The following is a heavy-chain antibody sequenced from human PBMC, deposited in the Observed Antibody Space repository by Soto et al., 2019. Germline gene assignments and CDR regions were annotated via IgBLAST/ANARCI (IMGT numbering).Heavy chain of an antibody. Sequence: PWWSLRLSCVASGFTFSERYIAWVRQATGKGLEWVGRSRDKAQSYSTEYAAAVKGRFTISRDESKNSFYLQMNSLRAEDTAVYYCERPTDYYDSSGAPGYWGQGTLVTVSS. CDR3: ERPTDYYDSSGAPGY. D-gene: IGHD3-22*01. J-gene: IGHJ4*02. V-gene: IGHV3-72*01. CDR1: GFTFSERY. CDR2: SRDKAQSYST.